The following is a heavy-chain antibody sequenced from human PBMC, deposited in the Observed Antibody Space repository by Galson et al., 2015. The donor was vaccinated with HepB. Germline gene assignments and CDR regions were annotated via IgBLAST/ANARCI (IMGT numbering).Heavy chain of an antibody. CDR2: ISISDDSV. CDR1: GLTFNTYT. CDR3: ARGHGGISAT. V-gene: IGHV3-48*04. J-gene: IGHJ5*02. Sequence: SLRLSCAASGLTFNTYTVTWVRQALGKGLEWLSCISISDDSVYYADSVKGRFSISIDNSKSSVYLQMSSLRVEDTAVYFCARGHGGISATWGQGTLVTVSS. D-gene: IGHD4-23*01.